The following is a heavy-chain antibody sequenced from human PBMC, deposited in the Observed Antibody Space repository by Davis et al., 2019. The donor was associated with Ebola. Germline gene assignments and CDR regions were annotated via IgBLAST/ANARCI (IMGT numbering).Heavy chain of an antibody. CDR2: ISTYGTTI. CDR1: GFTFSDYY. Sequence: PGGSLRLSCAASGFTFSDYYMSWIRQAPGKGLEWLSYISTYGTTIYYGDSVKDRFTISRDNAKNSLYLQMHSLRPEDTAVYYCARGERRYYDYNGMDVWGQGTTVTVSS. J-gene: IGHJ6*02. D-gene: IGHD1-1*01. V-gene: IGHV3-11*01. CDR3: ARGERRYYDYNGMDV.